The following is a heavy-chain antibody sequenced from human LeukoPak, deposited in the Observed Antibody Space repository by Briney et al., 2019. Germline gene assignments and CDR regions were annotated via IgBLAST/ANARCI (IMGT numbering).Heavy chain of an antibody. CDR3: ARGGAEVGAFDY. J-gene: IGHJ4*02. CDR2: IYYSGST. Sequence: SQTLSLTCTVSGGSISSGDYYWSWIRQPPGKGLEWIGYIYYSGSTYYNPSLKSRVTMSVDTSKNQFSLKLSSVTAADTAVYYCARGGAEVGAFDYWGQGTLVTVSS. V-gene: IGHV4-30-4*01. CDR1: GGSISSGDYY. D-gene: IGHD1-26*01.